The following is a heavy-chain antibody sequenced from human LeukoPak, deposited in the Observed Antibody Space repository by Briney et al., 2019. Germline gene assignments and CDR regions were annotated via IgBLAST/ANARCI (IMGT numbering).Heavy chain of an antibody. D-gene: IGHD6-19*01. Sequence: ASVKVSCKASGYTFTGYFIHWVRQAPGQGLEWMGGIIPIFGTANYAQKFQGRVTITADESTSTAYMELSSLRSEDTAVYYCARDRPRAVAGTFDYWGQGTLVTVSS. V-gene: IGHV1-69*13. J-gene: IGHJ4*02. CDR3: ARDRPRAVAGTFDY. CDR1: GYTFTGYF. CDR2: IIPIFGTA.